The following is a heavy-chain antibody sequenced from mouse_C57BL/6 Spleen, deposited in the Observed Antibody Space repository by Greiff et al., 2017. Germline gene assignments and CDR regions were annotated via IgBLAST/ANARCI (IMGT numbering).Heavy chain of an antibody. V-gene: IGHV1-15*01. Sequence: VQLQQSGAELVRPGASVTLSCKASGYTFTDYEMHWVKPTPVHGLEWIGAIDPETGGTAYNQKFKGKDILTADKSSSTAYMELRSLTSEDSAVYYCTKSWFAYWGQGTLVTVSA. J-gene: IGHJ3*01. CDR1: GYTFTDYE. CDR2: IDPETGGT. CDR3: TKSWFAY.